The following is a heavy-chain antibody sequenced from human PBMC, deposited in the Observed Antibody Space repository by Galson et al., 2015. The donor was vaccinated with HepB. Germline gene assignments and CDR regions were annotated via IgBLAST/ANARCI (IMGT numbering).Heavy chain of an antibody. CDR3: ARGALVAVVKATLNNWFDP. Sequence: SVKVSCKASGYTFSSYSIAWVRQAPGQGLEWMGWISAYDSSTNYAQKFQGRVSRTTETSTTTAYMELRSLRSDDTAVYYCARGALVAVVKATLNNWFDPWGQGTLVTVSS. V-gene: IGHV1-18*01. J-gene: IGHJ5*02. D-gene: IGHD2-15*01. CDR1: GYTFSSYS. CDR2: ISAYDSST.